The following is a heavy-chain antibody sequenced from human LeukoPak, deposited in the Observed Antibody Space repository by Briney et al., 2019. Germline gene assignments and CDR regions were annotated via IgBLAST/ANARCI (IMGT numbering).Heavy chain of an antibody. CDR2: ISSSSSYI. J-gene: IGHJ6*02. V-gene: IGHV3-21*01. CDR3: ARVLPEEPYYYYGMDV. Sequence: GGSLRLSCAASGFTFSSYTMNWVRQAPGKGLEWVSSISSSSSYIFYADSVKGRFTISRDNAKNSLYLQMNSLRVEDTAVYYCARVLPEEPYYYYGMDVWGQGTTVTVSS. D-gene: IGHD1-14*01. CDR1: GFTFSSYT.